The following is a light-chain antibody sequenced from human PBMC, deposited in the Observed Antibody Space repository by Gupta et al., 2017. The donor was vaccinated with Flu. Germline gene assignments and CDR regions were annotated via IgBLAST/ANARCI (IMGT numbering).Light chain of an antibody. CDR2: EVK. J-gene: IGLJ2*01. Sequence: QSITISCTGTNSEIGAYNYVSWYQQHPGNDHKLVIFEVKKRPAGGSNRFSGSKSGNTASLTIAGLQAEDEDHYYCSSYTGAYPLFGGGTKVTVL. V-gene: IGLV2-14*01. CDR1: NSEIGAYNY. CDR3: SSYTGAYPL.